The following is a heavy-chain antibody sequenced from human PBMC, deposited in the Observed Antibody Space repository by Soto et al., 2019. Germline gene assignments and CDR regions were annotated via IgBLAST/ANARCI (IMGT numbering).Heavy chain of an antibody. J-gene: IGHJ4*02. D-gene: IGHD2-15*01. V-gene: IGHV3-23*01. Sequence: GGSLRLSCAASGFTFSSYAMSWVRQAPGKGLEWVSAISGSGGSTYYADSVKGRFTISRDNSKNTLYLQMNSLRAEDTTVYYCAKSHCSGGSCYEGYFDYWGQGTLVTVSS. CDR2: ISGSGGST. CDR1: GFTFSSYA. CDR3: AKSHCSGGSCYEGYFDY.